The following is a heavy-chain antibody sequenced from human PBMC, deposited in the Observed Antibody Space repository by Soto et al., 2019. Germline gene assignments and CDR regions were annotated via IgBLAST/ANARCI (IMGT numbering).Heavy chain of an antibody. D-gene: IGHD5-12*01. CDR1: GFSFSDYY. CDR2: ISPTGRGI. V-gene: IGHV3-11*01. Sequence: GGSLRLSCAASGFSFSDYYMSLIRQAPGKGLEWVAYISPTGRGIYYGDSVKGRFTISRDNANNSLCLQMNSLRDEDTAVYYCARDHTSEVAAAYWGQGTLVTVSS. CDR3: ARDHTSEVAAAY. J-gene: IGHJ4*02.